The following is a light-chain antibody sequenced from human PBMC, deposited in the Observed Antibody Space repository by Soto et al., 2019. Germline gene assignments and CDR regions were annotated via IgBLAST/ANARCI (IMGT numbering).Light chain of an antibody. V-gene: IGLV7-43*01. CDR2: STS. J-gene: IGLJ1*01. CDR3: LFYYGGVYV. Sequence: QAVVTQEPSLTVSPGGTVTLTCASNTGAVTSGYYPGWFQQKPGQAPRALIYSTSSKHSWTAARFSGSLLGGKAALTLSGVQPEDEADYYCLFYYGGVYVFGAWTKLTVL. CDR1: TGAVTSGYY.